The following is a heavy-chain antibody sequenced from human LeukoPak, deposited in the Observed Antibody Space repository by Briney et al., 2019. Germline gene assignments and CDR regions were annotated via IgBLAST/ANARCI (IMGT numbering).Heavy chain of an antibody. CDR2: IYHSGST. D-gene: IGHD3-10*01. Sequence: PSETLSLTCAVSGGSISSGGYSWSWIRQPPGKGLEWIGYIYHSGSTYYNPSLKSRVTISVDTSKNQFSLRLSSVTAADTAVYYCARDSGYRAYWYFDLWGRGTLVTVSS. V-gene: IGHV4-30-2*01. CDR1: GGSISSGGYS. J-gene: IGHJ2*01. CDR3: ARDSGYRAYWYFDL.